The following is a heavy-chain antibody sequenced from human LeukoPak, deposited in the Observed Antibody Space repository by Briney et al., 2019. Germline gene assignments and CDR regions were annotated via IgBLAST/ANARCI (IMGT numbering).Heavy chain of an antibody. Sequence: SETLSLTCTVSGYSISSGNYWGWIRQPPGKGLEWIGSIYQSGSTYYNPSLKSRVTISVDTSKNQFSLKLSSVTAADTAVYYCARVWFGELFQDNWFDPWGQGTLVTVSS. CDR3: ARVWFGELFQDNWFDP. CDR1: GYSISSGNY. D-gene: IGHD3-10*01. CDR2: IYQSGST. V-gene: IGHV4-38-2*02. J-gene: IGHJ5*02.